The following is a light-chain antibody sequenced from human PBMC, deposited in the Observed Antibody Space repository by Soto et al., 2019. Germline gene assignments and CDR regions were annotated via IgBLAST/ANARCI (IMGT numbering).Light chain of an antibody. CDR2: GAS. V-gene: IGKV3-20*01. J-gene: IGKJ3*01. CDR3: QQYGSPIT. Sequence: EIVLTQSPGTLSLSPGERATLSCRASQSVSSTYLAWYQQKPGQAPRLLIYGASSSATGIPDRFSGRGSGTYFTLTISRLEPDDFAVYYCQQYGSPITFGPGTKVDIK. CDR1: QSVSSTY.